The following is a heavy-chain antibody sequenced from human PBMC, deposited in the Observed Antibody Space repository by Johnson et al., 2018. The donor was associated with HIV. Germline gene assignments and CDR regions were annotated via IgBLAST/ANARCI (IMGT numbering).Heavy chain of an antibody. V-gene: IGHV3-30*04. CDR3: AKDIYRKTSYGSPYDAFDI. Sequence: QVQLVESGGGVVQPGRSLRLSCAASGFTFSSYAMHWVRQAPGKGLEWVAVISYDGSNKYYAGSVKGRFTISRDDSKNTLSLQMSSLRVEDTAIYYCAKDIYRKTSYGSPYDAFDIWGQGTMVTVSS. CDR1: GFTFSSYA. D-gene: IGHD5-18*01. CDR2: ISYDGSNK. J-gene: IGHJ3*02.